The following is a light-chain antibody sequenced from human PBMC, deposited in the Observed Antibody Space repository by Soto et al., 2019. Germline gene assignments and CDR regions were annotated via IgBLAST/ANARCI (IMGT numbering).Light chain of an antibody. CDR2: DVN. Sequence: QSALTQPRSVSGSPGQSVAISCTGTSSEVGAYNYVSWYQQHPGKAPKVMIYDVNKRPSGVPDRFSGSKSDNTASLTISGLQAEDEADYYCCAYAGSYSVVFGGGTKLTVL. J-gene: IGLJ2*01. CDR3: CAYAGSYSVV. CDR1: SSEVGAYNY. V-gene: IGLV2-11*01.